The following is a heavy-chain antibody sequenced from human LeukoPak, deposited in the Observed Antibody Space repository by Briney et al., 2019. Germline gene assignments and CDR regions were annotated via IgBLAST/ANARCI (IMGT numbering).Heavy chain of an antibody. CDR1: GFTFSSYG. CDR2: IWHDGSNK. V-gene: IGHV3-33*01. J-gene: IGHJ4*02. Sequence: GGSLRLSCAASGFTFSSYGMHWVRQAPGKGLEGGAGIWHDGSNKYYADSVKGRFTISRDNSKTTLYLQMSSLRAEATAVYYCARDRRITMVRGALDYWGQGTLVTVSS. D-gene: IGHD3-10*01. CDR3: ARDRRITMVRGALDY.